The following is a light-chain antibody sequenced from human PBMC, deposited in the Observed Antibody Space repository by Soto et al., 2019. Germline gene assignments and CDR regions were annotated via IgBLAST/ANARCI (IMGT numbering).Light chain of an antibody. Sequence: QSVLTQPASVSGSPGQSITISCTGTSSDVGSYNLVSWYQQHPGEAPKLMIYGGTKRPSGVSNRFSGSKSGNTASLTISGRQAEDEADYYCCSYAGITTYYVFGTGTKLTVL. J-gene: IGLJ1*01. CDR1: SSDVGSYNL. CDR2: GGT. V-gene: IGLV2-23*01. CDR3: CSYAGITTYYV.